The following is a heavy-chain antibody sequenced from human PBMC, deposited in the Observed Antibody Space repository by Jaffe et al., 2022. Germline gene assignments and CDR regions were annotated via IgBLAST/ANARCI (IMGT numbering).Heavy chain of an antibody. V-gene: IGHV4-61*02. CDR2: IYTSGST. J-gene: IGHJ3*02. D-gene: IGHD3-10*01. Sequence: QVQLQESGPGLVKPSQTLSLTCTVSGGSISSGSYYWSWIRQPAGKGLEWIGRIYTSGSTNYNPSLKSRVTISVDTSKNQFSLKLSSVTAADTAVYYCARDNPPGGLWFGEGDDAFDIWGQGTMVTVSS. CDR3: ARDNPPGGLWFGEGDDAFDI. CDR1: GGSISSGSYY.